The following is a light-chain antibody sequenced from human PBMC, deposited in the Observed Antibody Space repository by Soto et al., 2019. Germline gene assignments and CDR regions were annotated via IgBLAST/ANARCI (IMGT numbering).Light chain of an antibody. CDR3: QKRSDWRIT. CDR1: QSVSSS. CDR2: DTS. V-gene: IGKV3-11*01. Sequence: IELTQSPANLSLSPGKTATRSSRASQSVSSSLAWYQQKHGQAPRLLISDTSNRATGIPARFSGSGSGTDFTLTISSLEPEDFAVYYCQKRSDWRITFGQGTRLEIK. J-gene: IGKJ5*01.